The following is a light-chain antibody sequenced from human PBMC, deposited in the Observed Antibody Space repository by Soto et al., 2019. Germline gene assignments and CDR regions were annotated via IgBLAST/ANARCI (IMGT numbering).Light chain of an antibody. CDR1: QSVLFSSNNKNY. Sequence: DIVMTQSPDSLAVSLGERATINCKSSQSVLFSSNNKNYLAWYQQKPGQPPKLLIYWAYIRESGVPDRFSGSGSGTDFTLTISSLQAEDVAVYYCQQYYSSLALTFGGGTKVDLK. J-gene: IGKJ4*01. CDR2: WAY. V-gene: IGKV4-1*01. CDR3: QQYYSSLALT.